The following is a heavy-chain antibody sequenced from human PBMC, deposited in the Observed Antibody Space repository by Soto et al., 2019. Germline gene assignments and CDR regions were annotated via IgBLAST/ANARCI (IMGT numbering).Heavy chain of an antibody. Sequence: PSETLSLTCAVYGGSFSGYYWSWIRQPPGKGLEWIGEINHSGSTNYNPSLKSRVTISVDTSKNQFSLKLSSVTAADTAVYYCARVVLYSSSWYSRWLDPWGQGTLVTVYS. CDR3: ARVVLYSSSWYSRWLDP. V-gene: IGHV4-34*01. D-gene: IGHD6-13*01. CDR1: GGSFSGYY. J-gene: IGHJ5*02. CDR2: INHSGST.